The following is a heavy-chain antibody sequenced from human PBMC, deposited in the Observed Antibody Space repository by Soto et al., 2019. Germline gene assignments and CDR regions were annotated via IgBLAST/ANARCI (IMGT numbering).Heavy chain of an antibody. J-gene: IGHJ5*02. D-gene: IGHD3-22*01. CDR2: IRNKANNYAT. CDR3: TTTWSSGYP. CDR1: GFIFSGSD. V-gene: IGHV3-73*01. Sequence: GGSLRLSCAASGFIFSGSDMHWVRQASGKGLKWVGRIRNKANNYATAYAASVRGRFTISRDDSKNTAYLQMNSLKTEDTAVYYCTTTWSSGYPWGQGTLVTVPS.